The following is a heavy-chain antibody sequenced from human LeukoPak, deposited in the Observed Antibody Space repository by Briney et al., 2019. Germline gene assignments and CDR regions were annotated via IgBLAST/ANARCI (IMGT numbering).Heavy chain of an antibody. CDR3: AIGRISSSWYDWYYMDV. V-gene: IGHV6-1*01. J-gene: IGHJ6*03. CDR1: VDSVSSNSAA. CDR2: TYYRSKWYN. D-gene: IGHD6-13*01. Sequence: SQTLSLTSAISVDSVSSNSAAWNWIRQSPSRGLEWLGRTYYRSKWYNDYAVSVKSRITINPDTSKNQFSLQLNSVTPEDTAVYYCAIGRISSSWYDWYYMDVWGKGTTVTVSS.